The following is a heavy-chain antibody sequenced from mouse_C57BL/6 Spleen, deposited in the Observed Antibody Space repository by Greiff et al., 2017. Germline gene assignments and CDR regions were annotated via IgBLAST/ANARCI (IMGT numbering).Heavy chain of an antibody. V-gene: IGHV1-81*01. J-gene: IGHJ3*01. CDR3: ARALTPFAY. CDR2: IYPRSGNP. CDR1: GYTFTSYG. D-gene: IGHD4-1*01. Sequence: VQLQQSGAELARPGASVKLSCKASGYTFTSYGISWVKQRTGQGLEWIGRIYPRSGNPYYNEKFKGKATLTADKSSSTAYMELRSLTSEDSAVYFCARALTPFAYWGQGTLVTVSA.